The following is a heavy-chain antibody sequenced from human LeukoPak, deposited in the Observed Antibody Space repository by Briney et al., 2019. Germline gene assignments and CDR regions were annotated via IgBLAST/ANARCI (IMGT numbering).Heavy chain of an antibody. Sequence: GGSLRLSCAASGFTFSSYAMSWVRQAPGKGLEWVSAISGSGGSTYYADSVKGRFTISRDNSKNTLYLQMNSLRAEDTAVYYCAKAGYGSGSYPTDYWGQGTLVTVSS. CDR3: AKAGYGSGSYPTDY. CDR1: GFTFSSYA. D-gene: IGHD3-10*01. J-gene: IGHJ4*02. V-gene: IGHV3-23*01. CDR2: ISGSGGST.